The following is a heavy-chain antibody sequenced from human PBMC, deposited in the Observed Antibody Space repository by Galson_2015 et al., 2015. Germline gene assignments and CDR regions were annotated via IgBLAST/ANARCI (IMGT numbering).Heavy chain of an antibody. CDR2: INSDGSST. Sequence: SLRLSCAASGFTFSSYWMHWVRQAPGKGLVWVSRINSDGSSTSYADSVKGRFTISRDNAKNTLYLQMNSLRAEDTAVYYCARAFGGGYCSSTSCFREGDAFDYWGQGTLVTVSS. CDR3: ARAFGGGYCSSTSCFREGDAFDY. J-gene: IGHJ4*02. V-gene: IGHV3-74*01. D-gene: IGHD2-2*01. CDR1: GFTFSSYW.